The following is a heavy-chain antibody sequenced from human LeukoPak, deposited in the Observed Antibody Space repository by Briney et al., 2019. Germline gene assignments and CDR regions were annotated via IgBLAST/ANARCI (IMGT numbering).Heavy chain of an antibody. D-gene: IGHD3-22*01. V-gene: IGHV4-39*01. Sequence: SETLSLTCTVSGGFIGSSSFYWAWIRQTPGKGLEWIGSLAYSGSTYYKSSLKSRVTLSVDAAKNQFSQNLTSVTAADTALFYCASSTSYYYDTSGYFEYWGQGILVTVSS. CDR1: GGFIGSSSFY. CDR3: ASSTSYYYDTSGYFEY. CDR2: LAYSGST. J-gene: IGHJ4*02.